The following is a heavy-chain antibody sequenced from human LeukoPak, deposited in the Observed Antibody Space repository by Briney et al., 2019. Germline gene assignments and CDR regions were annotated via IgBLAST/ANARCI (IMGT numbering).Heavy chain of an antibody. V-gene: IGHV3-30*18. CDR2: ISYDGSNK. CDR3: AKEAVGADPPNT. Sequence: PGGSLRLSCAASGFTFSSYGMHWVRQAPGKGLEWVAVISYDGSNKYYADSVKGRFTISRDNSKNTLYLQMNSLRAEDTAVYYCAKEAVGADPPNTWGQGTLVTVSS. D-gene: IGHD1-26*01. CDR1: GFTFSSYG. J-gene: IGHJ5*02.